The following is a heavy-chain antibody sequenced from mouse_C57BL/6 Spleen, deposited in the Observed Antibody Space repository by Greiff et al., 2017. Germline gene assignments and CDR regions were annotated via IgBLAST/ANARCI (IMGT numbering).Heavy chain of an antibody. CDR3: AGSRIDSSGPAY. CDR1: GYTFTDYY. Sequence: QVQLQQSGPELVKPGASVTISCKASGYTFTDYYINWVKQRPGQGLEWIGWIFPGSGSTSYNEKFKGKAILTVDKSSSTAYMLLSSLTSEDSAVYLCAGSRIDSSGPAYWGQGTLVTVSA. V-gene: IGHV1-75*01. D-gene: IGHD3-2*02. CDR2: IFPGSGST. J-gene: IGHJ3*01.